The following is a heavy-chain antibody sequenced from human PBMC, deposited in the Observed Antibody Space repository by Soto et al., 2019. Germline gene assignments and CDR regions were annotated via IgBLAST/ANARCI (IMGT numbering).Heavy chain of an antibody. CDR3: AREDDPGGYYYYYMDV. CDR1: GASVSSNSAA. J-gene: IGHJ6*03. D-gene: IGHD3-16*01. Sequence: SQTRSLTCALSGASVSSNSAAWNRIRQSPLRGLEWLGRTYYRSKWYNDYAVSVKSRITINPDTSKNQFSLQLNSVTPEDTAVYYCAREDDPGGYYYYYMDVWGKGTTVTVSS. V-gene: IGHV6-1*01. CDR2: TYYRSKWYN.